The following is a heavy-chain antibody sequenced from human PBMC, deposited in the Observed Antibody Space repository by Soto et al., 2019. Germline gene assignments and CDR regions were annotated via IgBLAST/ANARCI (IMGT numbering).Heavy chain of an antibody. D-gene: IGHD6-19*01. Sequence: SETLSLTCTVSGGSISSFYWSWIRQPPGKRLEWIGYIYYTGGTNYNPSLKSRVTISVDTSKNQFSLNLNSVTAADTAVYYCARTHSSGRIFDYWAQGTLVTVSS. J-gene: IGHJ4*02. V-gene: IGHV4-59*01. CDR2: IYYTGGT. CDR3: ARTHSSGRIFDY. CDR1: GGSISSFY.